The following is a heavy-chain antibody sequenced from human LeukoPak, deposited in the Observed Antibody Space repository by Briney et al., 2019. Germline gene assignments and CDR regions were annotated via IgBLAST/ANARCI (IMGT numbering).Heavy chain of an antibody. Sequence: PSETLSLTCTVSGGSISSYYWSWIRQPPGKGLEWIGYIYYSGSADYNPSLKSRVTISVDTSKNQFSLKLSSVTAADTAVYYCARNRYYYDHWGQGTLVTVSS. J-gene: IGHJ4*02. CDR1: GGSISSYY. CDR3: ARNRYYYDH. V-gene: IGHV4-59*01. D-gene: IGHD3-16*02. CDR2: IYYSGSA.